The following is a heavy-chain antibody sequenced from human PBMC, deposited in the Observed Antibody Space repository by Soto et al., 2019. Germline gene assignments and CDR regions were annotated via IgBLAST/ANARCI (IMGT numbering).Heavy chain of an antibody. J-gene: IGHJ4*02. CDR3: ARGRVLRYFDWLCSIDY. D-gene: IGHD3-9*01. Sequence: SETLSLTCTVSGGSISSSSYYWGWIRQPPGKGLEWIGYIYHSGSTYYNPSLKSRVTISVDTSKNQFSLKLSSVTAADTAVYYCARGRVLRYFDWLCSIDYWGQGTLVTVSS. V-gene: IGHV4-39*01. CDR1: GGSISSSSYY. CDR2: IYHSGST.